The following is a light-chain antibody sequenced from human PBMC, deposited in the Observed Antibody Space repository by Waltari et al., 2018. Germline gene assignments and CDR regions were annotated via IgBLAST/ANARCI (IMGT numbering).Light chain of an antibody. CDR2: AAS. Sequence: DIEMTQSPPSLSVSLGDRVAISCRASQSIATYVNWYQQKPGKAPKLLIYAASSLQSGVPSRFSGSGSGTDFTLTISSLQREDFATYFCQQSYTTPWTFAQGSKVEIK. J-gene: IGKJ1*01. CDR3: QQSYTTPWT. V-gene: IGKV1-39*01. CDR1: QSIATY.